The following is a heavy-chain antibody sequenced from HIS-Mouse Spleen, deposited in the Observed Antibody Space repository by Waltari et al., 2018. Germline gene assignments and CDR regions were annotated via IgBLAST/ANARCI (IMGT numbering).Heavy chain of an antibody. Sequence: QVTLRESGPALVKPTQTLTLTCTFSGFSLSPSGLCVRWIRQPPGKALEWLARIDWDDDKYYSTSLKTRLTISKDTSKNQVVLTMTNMDPVDTATYYCARIAEGYSSGWYAFDYWGQGTLVTVSS. V-gene: IGHV2-70*15. J-gene: IGHJ4*02. CDR1: GFSLSPSGLC. CDR2: IDWDDDK. D-gene: IGHD6-19*01. CDR3: ARIAEGYSSGWYAFDY.